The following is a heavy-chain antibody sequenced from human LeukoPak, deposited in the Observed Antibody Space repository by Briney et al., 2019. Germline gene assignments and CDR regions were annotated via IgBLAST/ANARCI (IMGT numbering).Heavy chain of an antibody. D-gene: IGHD3-22*01. CDR1: VFTFSDYY. Sequence: PGGSRRRSWAAAVFTFSDYYMTWIRQAPGKGLEWVSHITSTGATIYYADSVKGRFTIARDNAKNSLSLQMNSLRAEDTAVYFCARVLSSGYSPFDYWGQGILVTVSS. V-gene: IGHV3-11*01. J-gene: IGHJ4*02. CDR3: ARVLSSGYSPFDY. CDR2: ITSTGATI.